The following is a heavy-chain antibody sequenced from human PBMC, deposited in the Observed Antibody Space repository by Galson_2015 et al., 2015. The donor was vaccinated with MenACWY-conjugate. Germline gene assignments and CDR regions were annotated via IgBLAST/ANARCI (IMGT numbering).Heavy chain of an antibody. CDR2: ISAYNGNT. Sequence: KVSCTASGYTFTSYGITWVRQAPGQGLEWMGWISAYNGNTNYAQKLQGRVTMTTDTSTSTAYMELRSLRSDDTAVYYCARWLPGTFDAFDMWGQGTMVTVSS. CDR3: ARWLPGTFDAFDM. J-gene: IGHJ3*02. CDR1: GYTFTSYG. D-gene: IGHD5-12*01. V-gene: IGHV1-18*01.